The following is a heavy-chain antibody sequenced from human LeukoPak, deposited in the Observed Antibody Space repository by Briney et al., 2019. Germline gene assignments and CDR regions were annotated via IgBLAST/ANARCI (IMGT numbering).Heavy chain of an antibody. Sequence: GGSLRLSCAASGFTVSSYYMSWVRQAPGKGLECVSVVNSGGTTYYADSVKGRFTISRDNSKNTLHLQMSSLRADDTAVYYCARDSGWYVDLWGQGPLVTVSS. CDR1: GFTVSSYY. CDR3: ARDSGWYVDL. CDR2: VNSGGTT. J-gene: IGHJ4*02. V-gene: IGHV3-53*01. D-gene: IGHD6-19*01.